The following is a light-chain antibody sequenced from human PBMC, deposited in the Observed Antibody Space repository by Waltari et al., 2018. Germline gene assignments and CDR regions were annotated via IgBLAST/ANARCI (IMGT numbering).Light chain of an antibody. V-gene: IGLV2-8*01. CDR3: SSYAGSNNPWV. CDR2: EVS. Sequence: QSALTQPPSASGPPGQSVTISCTGTSSDVGGYNYVSWYQQHPGKAPKLMIYEVSKRPSGVPDRFSGSKSGNTASLTVSGLQAEDEADYYCSSYAGSNNPWVFGGGTKLTVL. CDR1: SSDVGGYNY. J-gene: IGLJ3*02.